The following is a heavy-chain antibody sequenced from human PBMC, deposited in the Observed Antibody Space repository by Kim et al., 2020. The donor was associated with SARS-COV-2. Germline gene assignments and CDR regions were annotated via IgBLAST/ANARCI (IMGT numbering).Heavy chain of an antibody. V-gene: IGHV3-30*18. CDR3: AKTHYPYSSANWFDP. J-gene: IGHJ5*02. D-gene: IGHD6-25*01. CDR2: ISYDGSNK. Sequence: GGSLRLSCAASGFTFSSYGMHWVRQAPGKGLEWVAVISYDGSNKYYADSVKGRFTISRDNSKNTLYLQMNSLRAEDTAVYYCAKTHYPYSSANWFDPWGQGTLVTVSS. CDR1: GFTFSSYG.